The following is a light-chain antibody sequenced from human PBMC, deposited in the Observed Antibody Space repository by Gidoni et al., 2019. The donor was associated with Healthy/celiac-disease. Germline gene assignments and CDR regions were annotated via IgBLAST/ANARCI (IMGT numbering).Light chain of an antibody. Sequence: SYELIQPHSVSVSPGQTARITCSGDALPKQYAFWYQQKPGQPPVLVIYKDSERPSGIPERFSGSSSGTTVTLTISGVQAEDEADYYCKSAASSGTYVRFGGGTKLTVL. CDR1: ALPKQY. CDR2: KDS. CDR3: KSAASSGTYVR. J-gene: IGLJ2*01. V-gene: IGLV3-25*03.